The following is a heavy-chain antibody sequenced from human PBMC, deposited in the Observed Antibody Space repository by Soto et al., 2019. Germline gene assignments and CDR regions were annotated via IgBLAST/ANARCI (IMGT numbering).Heavy chain of an antibody. V-gene: IGHV1-3*01. CDR3: DSSFIVVVPPALRYFHY. Sequence: ASVKGSCKAAGYTFTSYAMHWVRQAPGQRLEWMGWINAGNGNTKYSQKFQGRVTITRDTSASTAYMELSSLRSEDTAVNYCDSSFIVVVPPALRYFHYWGPGTLVTVFS. J-gene: IGHJ4*02. CDR1: GYTFTSYA. CDR2: INAGNGNT. D-gene: IGHD2-2*01.